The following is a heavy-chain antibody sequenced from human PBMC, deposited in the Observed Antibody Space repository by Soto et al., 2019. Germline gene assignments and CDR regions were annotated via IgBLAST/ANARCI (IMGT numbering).Heavy chain of an antibody. CDR3: ARGKTAHSSGYYGY. V-gene: IGHV1-2*02. D-gene: IGHD3-22*01. CDR1: GYTFTGYY. Sequence: EASVKVSCKASGYTFTGYYMHWVRQAPGQGLEWMGWINPNSGGTNYAQKFQGRVTMTRDTSISTAYMELSRLRSDDTAVYYCARGKTAHSSGYYGYWGQGTLVTVSS. J-gene: IGHJ4*02. CDR2: INPNSGGT.